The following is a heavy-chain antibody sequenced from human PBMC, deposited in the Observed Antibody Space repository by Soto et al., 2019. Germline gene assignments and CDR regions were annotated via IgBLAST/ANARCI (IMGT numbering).Heavy chain of an antibody. CDR2: ISAYNGNT. D-gene: IGHD3-10*01. CDR3: ERDPGTRSDY. Sequence: GQGLEWMGWISAYNGNTNYAQKLQGRVTMTTDTSTSTAYMEVRSLRSDDTAVYYCERDPGTRSDYWGQGTLVTVSS. V-gene: IGHV1-18*01. J-gene: IGHJ4*02.